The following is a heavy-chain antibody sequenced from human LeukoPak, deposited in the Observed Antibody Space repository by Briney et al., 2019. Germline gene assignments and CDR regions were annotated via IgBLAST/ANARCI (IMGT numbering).Heavy chain of an antibody. V-gene: IGHV4-61*03. D-gene: IGHD6-19*01. Sequence: SETLSLTCTVSGGSISSGGYYWSWIRQHPGKGLEWIGYIYYTGRTNYNPSLKSRVIISVDTSKSHFSLRLSSVTAADTAVYYCARHHASGWFYFDSWGQGTLVTVSS. J-gene: IGHJ4*02. CDR1: GGSISSGGYY. CDR2: IYYTGRT. CDR3: ARHHASGWFYFDS.